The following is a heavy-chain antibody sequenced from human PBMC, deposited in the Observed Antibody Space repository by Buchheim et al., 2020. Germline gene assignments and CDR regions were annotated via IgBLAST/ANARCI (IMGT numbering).Heavy chain of an antibody. D-gene: IGHD3-16*01. CDR1: GFDFSNYW. V-gene: IGHV3-7*01. CDR3: ARDDSYAYTDYFDY. Sequence: EVQLVESGGGLVQPGESLRLSCAASGFDFSNYWMSWVRQAPGKGLEWVAKIKRDGTEKYYVDSVKGRFAISRDNDMNSVFLQMNSLRAEDTAVYHCARDDSYAYTDYFDYWGQGSL. J-gene: IGHJ4*02. CDR2: IKRDGTEK.